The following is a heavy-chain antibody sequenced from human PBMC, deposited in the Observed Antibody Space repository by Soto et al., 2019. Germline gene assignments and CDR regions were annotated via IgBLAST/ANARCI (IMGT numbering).Heavy chain of an antibody. V-gene: IGHV1-18*01. CDR2: ISAYNGNT. CDR3: ARDHRFWGGSGQSFDY. J-gene: IGHJ4*02. D-gene: IGHD3-10*01. Sequence: GASVKVSCKASGYTFTSYGISWVRQAPGQGLEWMGWISAYNGNTNYAQKLQGRVTMTTDTSTSTAYMELRSLRSDDTAVYYCARDHRFWGGSGQSFDYCRKGPLGTLCS. CDR1: GYTFTSYG.